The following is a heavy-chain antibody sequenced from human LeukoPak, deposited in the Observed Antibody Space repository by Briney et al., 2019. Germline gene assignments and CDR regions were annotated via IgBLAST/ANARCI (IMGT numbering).Heavy chain of an antibody. CDR2: IHHTGSA. Sequence: PSETLSLTCTVSGGSIGSYYWNWIRQSPGKGLEWLGYIHHTGSANYSPSLRSRVTMSVDTSKNQFSLKLSSVTAADTAVYFCARDLEMSTVGYFYHWGQGTLVTVSS. V-gene: IGHV4-59*01. D-gene: IGHD5-24*01. J-gene: IGHJ1*01. CDR3: ARDLEMSTVGYFYH. CDR1: GGSIGSYY.